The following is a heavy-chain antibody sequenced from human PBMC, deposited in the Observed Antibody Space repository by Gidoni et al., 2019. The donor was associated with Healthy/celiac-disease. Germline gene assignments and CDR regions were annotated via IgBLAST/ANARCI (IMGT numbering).Heavy chain of an antibody. V-gene: IGHV3-53*04. Sequence: EVQLVESGGGLVQPGGSLRLSCAASGFPVSSNYMSWVRQAPGKGLEWVSLIYSDGSTYYADSVKGRFTISRHNSKNTLYLQMNSLRAEDTAVYYCASGYCSSTSCLDYWGQGTLVTVSS. J-gene: IGHJ4*02. D-gene: IGHD2-2*01. CDR1: GFPVSSNY. CDR3: ASGYCSSTSCLDY. CDR2: IYSDGST.